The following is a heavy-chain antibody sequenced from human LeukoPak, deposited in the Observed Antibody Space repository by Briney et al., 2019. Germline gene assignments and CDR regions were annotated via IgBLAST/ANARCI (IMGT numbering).Heavy chain of an antibody. Sequence: SGTLSLTCAVSGGSISSSNWWGWVRQPPGKGLEWIGEIYHSGSTNYNPSLKSRVTISVDKSKNQFSLKQSSVTAADTAVYYCARSRPGIAVAGTFDYWGQGTLVTVSS. D-gene: IGHD6-19*01. V-gene: IGHV4-4*02. CDR1: GGSISSSNW. CDR2: IYHSGST. J-gene: IGHJ4*02. CDR3: ARSRPGIAVAGTFDY.